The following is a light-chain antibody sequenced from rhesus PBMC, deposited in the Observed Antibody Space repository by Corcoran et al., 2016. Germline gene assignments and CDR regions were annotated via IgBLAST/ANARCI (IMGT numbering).Light chain of an antibody. CDR1: QGISNW. CDR2: RTS. CDR3: QQHDNSPHS. J-gene: IGKJ2*01. V-gene: IGKV1-69*01. Sequence: DIQMTQSPSSLSASVGDRVTITCRASQGISNWLAWYQQKPGKAPKLLIYRTSNLETGVPLRFRGSGSGTDFTLTISSLQPEDIATYYCQQHDNSPHSFGQGTKVEIK.